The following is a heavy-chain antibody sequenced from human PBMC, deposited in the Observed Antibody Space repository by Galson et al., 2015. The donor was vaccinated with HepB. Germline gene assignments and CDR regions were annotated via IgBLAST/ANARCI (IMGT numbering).Heavy chain of an antibody. CDR2: ISGHGVTT. CDR1: GFTFDDYT. CDR3: AKDRVASLAVLVHYSMDV. J-gene: IGHJ6*03. D-gene: IGHD1-1*01. V-gene: IGHV3-43*01. Sequence: SLRLSCAASGFTFDDYTMHWVRQAPGKGLEWVPLISGHGVTTYSADSVTGRFTVSRDNSKNSLYLQMNSLRSDDTALYYCAKDRVASLAVLVHYSMDVWVKGTTVTVSS.